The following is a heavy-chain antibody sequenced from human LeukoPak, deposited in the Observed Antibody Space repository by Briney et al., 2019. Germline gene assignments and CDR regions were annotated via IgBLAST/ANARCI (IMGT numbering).Heavy chain of an antibody. CDR1: GFTFSSYA. J-gene: IGHJ5*02. CDR3: ATYRQVMLPFEA. D-gene: IGHD5-18*01. V-gene: IGHV3-23*01. CDR2: TFHGGGEI. Sequence: GGSLTLSCAASGFTFSSYAMSWVRQPPGKGLEWVSGTFHGGGEIHYADSVRGRFTISRDNSRSTLFLQMNSLRGEDTAIYYCATYRQVMLPFEAWGQGTLVTVSS.